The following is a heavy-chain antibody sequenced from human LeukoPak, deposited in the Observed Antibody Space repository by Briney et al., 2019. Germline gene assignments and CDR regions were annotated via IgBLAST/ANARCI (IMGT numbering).Heavy chain of an antibody. J-gene: IGHJ4*02. CDR2: ISSSSSYI. CDR1: GFTFSSYS. V-gene: IGHV3-21*01. CDR3: ARDYYDSSGTLGY. D-gene: IGHD3-22*01. Sequence: GGSLRLSCAASGFTFSSYSMNWVRRAPGKGLEWVSSISSSSSYIYYADSVKGRFTISRDNAKNSLYLQMNSLRAEDTAVYYCARDYYDSSGTLGYWGQGTLVTVSS.